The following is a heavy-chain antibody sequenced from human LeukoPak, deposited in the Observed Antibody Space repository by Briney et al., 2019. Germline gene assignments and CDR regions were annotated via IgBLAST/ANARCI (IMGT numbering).Heavy chain of an antibody. J-gene: IGHJ4*02. Sequence: GRSLRLSCAASGFTFSAYAMHWVRQAPGKGLEWVAVISYDGSNKYYADSVKGRLTISRDNSKNTAYLQMNTLRAEDTAIYYCARDWRDYFDYWGQGTLVTVSS. CDR1: GFTFSAYA. CDR3: ARDWRDYFDY. CDR2: ISYDGSNK. D-gene: IGHD3-3*01. V-gene: IGHV3-30-3*01.